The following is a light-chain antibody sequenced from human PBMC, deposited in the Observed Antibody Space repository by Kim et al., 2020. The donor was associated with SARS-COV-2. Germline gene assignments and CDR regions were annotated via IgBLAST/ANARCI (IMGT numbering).Light chain of an antibody. CDR2: GAS. J-gene: IGKJ4*01. V-gene: IGKV3-15*01. CDR1: QSVSSI. CDR3: QHYNNWPLT. Sequence: VSPGERATLSCRASQSVSSILAWYQQKPGQAPRLLIFGASARATGIPARFSGGGSGTEFTLTISSLQSEDFAVYYCQHYNNWPLTFGGGTKVDIK.